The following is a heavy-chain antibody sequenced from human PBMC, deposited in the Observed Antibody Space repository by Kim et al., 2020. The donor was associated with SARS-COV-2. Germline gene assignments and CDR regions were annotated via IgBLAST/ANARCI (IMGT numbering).Heavy chain of an antibody. CDR2: ISASGGST. CDR3: ATPLAQIEGPFYSEVDV. D-gene: IGHD2-15*01. J-gene: IGHJ6*02. CDR1: GFTFSNHD. V-gene: IGHV3-23*01. Sequence: GGSLRLSCAASGFTFSNHDMSWVRQAPGKGLDWVSAISASGGSTYYADSVKGRFTISRDNSKNTLYLQMNSLRAEDTAIYYCATPLAQIEGPFYSEVDVWGQGTTVTVSS.